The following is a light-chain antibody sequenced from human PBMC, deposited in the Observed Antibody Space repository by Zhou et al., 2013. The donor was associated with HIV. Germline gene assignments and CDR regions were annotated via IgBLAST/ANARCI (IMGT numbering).Light chain of an antibody. V-gene: IGKV1-5*03. CDR1: QSISGW. CDR3: QQYDSYSWT. J-gene: IGKJ1*01. Sequence: DIQMTQSPSTLSASVGDRVTITCRASQSISGWLAWYQQKPGKAPKLLIYKASSLKSGVPARFSGSGSGTDFTLTISSLQPDDFATYYCQQYDSYSWTFGQGTKVEIK. CDR2: KAS.